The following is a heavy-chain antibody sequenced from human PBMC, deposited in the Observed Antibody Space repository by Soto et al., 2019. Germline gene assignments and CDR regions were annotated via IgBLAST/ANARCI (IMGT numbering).Heavy chain of an antibody. Sequence: EVQLVESGGGLVKPGGSLRLSCAASGFTFSSYSMNWVSQAPGKGLEWVSSISSSSSYIYYSESVKGRFTISRDNAKNSLYLQINSLRAEDTAVYYCARGRGADGTASVQYYGMDVWGQGTKVTVSS. CDR3: ARGRGADGTASVQYYGMDV. CDR2: ISSSSSYI. CDR1: GFTFSSYS. D-gene: IGHD6-13*01. V-gene: IGHV3-21*01. J-gene: IGHJ6*02.